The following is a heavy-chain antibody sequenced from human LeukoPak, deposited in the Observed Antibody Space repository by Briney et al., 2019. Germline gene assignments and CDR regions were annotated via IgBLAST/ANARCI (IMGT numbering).Heavy chain of an antibody. D-gene: IGHD3-10*01. CDR1: GFTFSSYA. J-gene: IGHJ4*02. Sequence: GGSLRLSCAASGFTFSSYAMSWVRQAPGKGLEWVSAISGSGGSTYYADSVKGRFTISRDNSKNTLYLQMNSLRAEDTAVYYCAKFGRVLLWFGAKFNWGQGTLVTVSS. V-gene: IGHV3-23*01. CDR3: AKFGRVLLWFGAKFN. CDR2: ISGSGGST.